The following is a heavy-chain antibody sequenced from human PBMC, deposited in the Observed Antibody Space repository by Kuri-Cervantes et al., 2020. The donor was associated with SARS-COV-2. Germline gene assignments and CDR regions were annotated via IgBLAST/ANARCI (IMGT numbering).Heavy chain of an antibody. D-gene: IGHD3-22*01. V-gene: IGHV3-30*18. CDR3: AKGYYDSSGYRTLDY. Sequence: GGSLRLSCAASGFTFSSYGMHWVRQAPGKGLEWVAVISYDGSNKYYADSVKGRFTISRDSSKNTLYLQMNSLRAEDTAVYYCAKGYYDSSGYRTLDYWGQGTLVTVSS. CDR2: ISYDGSNK. CDR1: GFTFSSYG. J-gene: IGHJ4*02.